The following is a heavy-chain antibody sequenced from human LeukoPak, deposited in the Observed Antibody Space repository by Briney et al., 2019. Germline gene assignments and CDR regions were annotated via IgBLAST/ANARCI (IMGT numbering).Heavy chain of an antibody. CDR1: GFSLSRYW. J-gene: IGHJ6*03. CDR3: TRGGFDHNMDV. D-gene: IGHD3-9*01. Sequence: GGSLRHSCAASGFSLSRYWMHWVRQAPGTGLVWVSYIDNDGTDTNYADSVRGRFTVSRDNAKNTLYLQMNGLRAEDTAVYYCTRGGFDHNMDVWGKGTTVT. V-gene: IGHV3-74*01. CDR2: IDNDGTDT.